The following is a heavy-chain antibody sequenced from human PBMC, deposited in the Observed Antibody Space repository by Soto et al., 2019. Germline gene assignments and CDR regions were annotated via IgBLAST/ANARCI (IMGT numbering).Heavy chain of an antibody. Sequence: GGSLRLSCAASGFTFDDYAMHWVRQAPGKGLEWVSGISWNSGSKGYADSVKGRFTISRDNAKNSLYLQMNSLRAEDTALYYCAKDIGSSSPVQGHYGMDVWGQGTTVTVSS. V-gene: IGHV3-9*01. CDR3: AKDIGSSSPVQGHYGMDV. D-gene: IGHD6-6*01. CDR2: ISWNSGSK. CDR1: GFTFDDYA. J-gene: IGHJ6*02.